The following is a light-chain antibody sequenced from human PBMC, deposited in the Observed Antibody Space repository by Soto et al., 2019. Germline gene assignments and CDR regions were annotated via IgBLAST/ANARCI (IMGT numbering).Light chain of an antibody. CDR3: QQYLSAPLT. V-gene: IGKV4-1*01. Sequence: DIVMTQSPDSLAVSLGERATINCKSSQSVFSSSAKRDYLAWFQQKAGQAPKTLIYDTSTREPGVPVRFSGSGSGTEFTLTITNLQAEDVATYYCQQYLSAPLTFGQGTKVEIK. CDR2: DTS. J-gene: IGKJ2*01. CDR1: QSVFSSSAKRDY.